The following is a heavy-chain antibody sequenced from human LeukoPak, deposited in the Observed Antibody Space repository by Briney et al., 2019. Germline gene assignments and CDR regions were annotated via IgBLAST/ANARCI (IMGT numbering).Heavy chain of an antibody. V-gene: IGHV1-2*02. D-gene: IGHD3-10*01. CDR3: APSGRGGPYYFDY. J-gene: IGHJ4*02. CDR1: GYTFTGYY. CDR2: INPNSGGT. Sequence: ASVKVSCKASGYTFTGYYMHWLRQAPGQGLEWMGWINPNSGGTNYAQKFQGRVTTTRDTSISTAYMELSRLRSDDTAVYYCAPSGRGGPYYFDYWGQGTLVTVSS.